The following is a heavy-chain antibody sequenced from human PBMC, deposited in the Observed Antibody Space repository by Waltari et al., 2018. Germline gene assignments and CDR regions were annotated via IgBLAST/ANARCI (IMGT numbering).Heavy chain of an antibody. D-gene: IGHD6-13*01. CDR3: TGGAVTGTDF. V-gene: IGHV3-73*01. J-gene: IGHJ4*02. CDR1: GFTFSGST. CDR2: IRSKPNNYAT. Sequence: EVQVVESGGGLVQPGWSMKLHCATAGFTFSGSTIHWVRQTSGKCLEWIGRIRSKPNNYATRYTASVEGRFTISRDDSENTAYLQMSSLMTEDTAVYYCTGGAVTGTDFWGQGTLVTVSS.